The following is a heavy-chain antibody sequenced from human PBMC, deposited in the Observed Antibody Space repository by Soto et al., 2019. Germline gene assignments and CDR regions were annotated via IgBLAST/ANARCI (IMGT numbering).Heavy chain of an antibody. J-gene: IGHJ6*02. CDR1: GGSISSGGYS. CDR3: ERDRGYYGMDV. V-gene: IGHV4-30-2*01. Sequence: PSETLSLTCAVSGGSISSGGYSWSWIRQPPGKGLEWIGYIYHSGSTYYNPSLKSRVTISVDRSKNQFSLKLSSVTAADTAVYYCERDRGYYGMDVWGQGTTVTVSS. CDR2: IYHSGST.